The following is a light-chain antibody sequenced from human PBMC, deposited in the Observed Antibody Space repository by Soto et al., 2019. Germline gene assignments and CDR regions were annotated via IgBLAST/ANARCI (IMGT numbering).Light chain of an antibody. Sequence: DIVMTQSPDSLAVSLGERATFNCKSSQSVLYSSNNKNYLAWYQQKPGQPPKLLIYWTSVRESGVPDRSSGSGSGTDFTLTIDSLQAEDVAVYYCQQYYNTPLTFGGGNKVEIK. CDR3: QQYYNTPLT. V-gene: IGKV4-1*01. CDR2: WTS. J-gene: IGKJ4*01. CDR1: QSVLYSSNNKNY.